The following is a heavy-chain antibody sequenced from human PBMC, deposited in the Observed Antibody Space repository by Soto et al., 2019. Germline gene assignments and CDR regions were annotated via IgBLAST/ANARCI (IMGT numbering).Heavy chain of an antibody. Sequence: GGSLRLSCASSGFTLSTYAMSWFPHTPGKGLYWISTITTNGGNPYYANSVQGRLTISRDNSKNTLYLKLNSLRAEDTAVYYCAGRYCNTGVCYPNHYSYIDVWGNGTTVPV. J-gene: IGHJ6*03. CDR1: GFTLSTYA. CDR3: AGRYCNTGVCYPNHYSYIDV. V-gene: IGHV3-23*01. D-gene: IGHD2-8*01. CDR2: ITTNGGNP.